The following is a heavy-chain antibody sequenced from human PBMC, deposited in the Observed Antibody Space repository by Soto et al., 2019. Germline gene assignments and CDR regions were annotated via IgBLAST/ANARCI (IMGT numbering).Heavy chain of an antibody. CDR3: ARGGVHYYASSGHHDYAYYGMDV. J-gene: IGHJ6*02. V-gene: IGHV1-8*01. Sequence: QVQLVQSGAEVKKPGASVKVSCKASGYTFISYDINWVRQATGQGLEWMGWMNPNSGNTGYAQKFQGRVTMTRNTSISTAYMELSSLRSEDTAVYYCARGGVHYYASSGHHDYAYYGMDVWGPGTTVTVSS. CDR1: GYTFISYD. D-gene: IGHD3-22*01. CDR2: MNPNSGNT.